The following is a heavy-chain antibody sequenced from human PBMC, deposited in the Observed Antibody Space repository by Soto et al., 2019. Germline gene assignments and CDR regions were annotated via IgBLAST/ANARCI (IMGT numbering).Heavy chain of an antibody. CDR2: INHSGST. CDR3: ARVKGYYDFWSGYKQDYFDY. Sequence: SETLSHTCADCGGSFRGDYWSMIRKPPGKGLEWIGEINHSGSTNYNPSLKSRVTISVDTSKNQFSLKLSSVTAADTAVYYCARVKGYYDFWSGYKQDYFDYWGQGTLVTVSS. D-gene: IGHD3-3*01. J-gene: IGHJ4*02. V-gene: IGHV4-34*01. CDR1: GGSFRGDY.